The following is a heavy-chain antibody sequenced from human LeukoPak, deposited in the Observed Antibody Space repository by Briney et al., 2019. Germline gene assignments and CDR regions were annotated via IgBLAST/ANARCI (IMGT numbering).Heavy chain of an antibody. V-gene: IGHV3-64D*06. D-gene: IGHD6-19*01. J-gene: IGHJ4*02. CDR3: VKERGNSGWSPFDF. CDR2: INKIGTTT. Sequence: GGSLRLSCSASGFTFNSAGMHWVRQAPGKGLYYISSINKIGTTTYYADSAKGRFTISRDNSKNTVYLQMTSLRVEDTAIYYCVKERGNSGWSPFDFWGQGTLVTVSS. CDR1: GFTFNSAG.